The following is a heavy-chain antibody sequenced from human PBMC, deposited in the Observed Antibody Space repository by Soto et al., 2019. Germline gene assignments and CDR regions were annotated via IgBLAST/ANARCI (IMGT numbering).Heavy chain of an antibody. CDR1: GGSFSGYY. Sequence: SETLSLTCAVYGGSFSGYYWSWIRQPPGKGLEWIGEINHSGSTNYNPSLKSRVTISVDTSKNQFSLKLSSVTAADTAVYYCARVAPPFWGVGATTAFDIWGQGTMVTVSS. J-gene: IGHJ3*02. CDR2: INHSGST. D-gene: IGHD1-26*01. V-gene: IGHV4-34*01. CDR3: ARVAPPFWGVGATTAFDI.